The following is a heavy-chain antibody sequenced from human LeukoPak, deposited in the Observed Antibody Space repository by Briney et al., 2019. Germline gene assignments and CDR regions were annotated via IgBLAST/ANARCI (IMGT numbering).Heavy chain of an antibody. CDR3: ARASRDGYNQNFDH. Sequence: GESLRISCEGSGXSFTSYWSSWVRQMPGKGLEWLGRIDPSDSYTNYSPSFQGQVTISADSSTSTAYLQWSSLRASDTAMYYCARASRDGYNQNFDHWGQGTLVTVSS. CDR2: IDPSDSYT. D-gene: IGHD5-24*01. V-gene: IGHV5-10-1*04. J-gene: IGHJ4*02. CDR1: GXSFTSYW.